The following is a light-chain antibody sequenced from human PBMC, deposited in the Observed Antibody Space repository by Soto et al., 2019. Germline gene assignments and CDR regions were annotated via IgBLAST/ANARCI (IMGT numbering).Light chain of an antibody. CDR2: KAS. CDR1: QSISSW. J-gene: IGKJ1*01. Sequence: DIQMIQSPSTLSASVGDRVTITCRASQSISSWLAWYQQKPGKAPKLLIYKASSLESGVPSRFSRSGSGTEFTLTISSLQPDDFATYYCQQYNSYPGTFGQGTKVEIK. V-gene: IGKV1-5*03. CDR3: QQYNSYPGT.